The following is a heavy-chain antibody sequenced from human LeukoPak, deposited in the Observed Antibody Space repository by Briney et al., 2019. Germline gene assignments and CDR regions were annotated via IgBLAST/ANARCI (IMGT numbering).Heavy chain of an antibody. D-gene: IGHD3-9*01. CDR1: GFTFSSYS. CDR2: ISSSSSYI. V-gene: IGHV3-21*01. CDR3: ARDGNTLTGYYNFDY. J-gene: IGHJ4*01. Sequence: GGSLRLSCSASGFTFSSYSMTWVRHAPGKGLEWVSSISSSSSYIYYADSVKGRFTISRDNAKNSLYLQMNSLRAEDTAVYYCARDGNTLTGYYNFDYWGQGTLVTVSS.